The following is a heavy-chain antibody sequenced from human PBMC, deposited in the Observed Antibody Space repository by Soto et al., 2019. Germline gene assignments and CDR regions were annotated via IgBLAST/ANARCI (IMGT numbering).Heavy chain of an antibody. D-gene: IGHD3-3*01. CDR3: ARVYDFWSGNAFDI. CDR1: GGSISSYY. Sequence: SETLSLTCTVSGGSISSYYWSWIRQPPGKGLEWIGYIYYSGSTNYNPSLKSRVTISVDTSKNQFSLKLSSVTAADTAVYYCARVYDFWSGNAFDIWGQGTVVTVSS. V-gene: IGHV4-59*01. J-gene: IGHJ3*02. CDR2: IYYSGST.